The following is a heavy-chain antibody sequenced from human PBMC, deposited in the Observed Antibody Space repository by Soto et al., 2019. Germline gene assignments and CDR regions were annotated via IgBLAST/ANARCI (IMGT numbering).Heavy chain of an antibody. V-gene: IGHV1-8*01. CDR1: GYTFTSYD. D-gene: IGHD6-13*01. J-gene: IGHJ6*02. CDR3: ARGGAAAGTDYYYYGMDV. CDR2: MNPNSGNT. Sequence: ASVKVSCKASGYTFTSYDINWVRQATGQGLEWMGWMNPNSGNTGYAQKFQGRVTMTRNTSISTAYMELSSLRSEDTAVYYCARGGAAAGTDYYYYGMDVWGQGTTVTVS.